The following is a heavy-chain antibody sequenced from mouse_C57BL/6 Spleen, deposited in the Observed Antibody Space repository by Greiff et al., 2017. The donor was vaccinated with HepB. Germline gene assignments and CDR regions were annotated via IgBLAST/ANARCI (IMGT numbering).Heavy chain of an antibody. Sequence: DVKLVESGGDLVKPGGSLKLSCAASGFTFSSYGMSWVRQTPDKRLEWVATISSGGSYTYYPDSVKGRFTISRDNAKNTLYLQMSSLKSEDTAMYYCARHGHYFDYWGQGTTLTVSS. CDR2: ISSGGSYT. CDR1: GFTFSSYG. V-gene: IGHV5-6*02. J-gene: IGHJ2*01. CDR3: ARHGHYFDY.